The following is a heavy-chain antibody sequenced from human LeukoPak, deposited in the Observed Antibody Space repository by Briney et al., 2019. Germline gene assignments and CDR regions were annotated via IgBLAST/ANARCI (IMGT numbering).Heavy chain of an antibody. CDR1: GGSIRSYY. D-gene: IGHD6-13*01. J-gene: IGHJ3*02. V-gene: IGHV4-59*01. CDR2: IYYSGST. CDR3: ARYQTPIAAAGSRYAFDI. Sequence: TSGTLSLTCTVSGGSIRSYYWSWIRQPPGKGLEWIGYIYYSGSTNYNPSLKSRVTMSVDTSKNQFSLKLSSVTAADTAVYYCARYQTPIAAAGSRYAFDIWGQGTMVTVSS.